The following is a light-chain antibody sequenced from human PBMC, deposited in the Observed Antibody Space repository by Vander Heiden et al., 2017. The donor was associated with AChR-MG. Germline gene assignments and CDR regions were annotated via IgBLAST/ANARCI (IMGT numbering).Light chain of an antibody. CDR2: GVS. CDR1: SSDIRGYKY. V-gene: IGLV2-14*01. J-gene: IGLJ3*02. CDR3: ASYTTSNSLGV. Sequence: QAAPTQPASVSGPPGQTHTLACPGSSSDIRGYKYASWYEQHPGKAPKIVIYGVSERPSGVSNRFYGSKSGNTASLTSAGLQAEDEADYYCASYTTSNSLGVFGGGTKLTVL.